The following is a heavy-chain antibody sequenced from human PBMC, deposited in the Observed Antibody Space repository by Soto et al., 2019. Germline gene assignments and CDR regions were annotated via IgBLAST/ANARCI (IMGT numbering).Heavy chain of an antibody. V-gene: IGHV3-33*01. D-gene: IGHD4-17*01. CDR1: GFTFSSYG. J-gene: IGHJ4*02. CDR3: ARDAHDYGDYVVRGYFDY. Sequence: GGSLRLSCAASGFTFSSYGMHWVRQAPGKGLEWVSVIWYDGSNKYYADSVKGRFTISRDNSKNTLYLQMNSLRAEDTAVYYCARDAHDYGDYVVRGYFDYWGQGTLVTVSS. CDR2: IWYDGSNK.